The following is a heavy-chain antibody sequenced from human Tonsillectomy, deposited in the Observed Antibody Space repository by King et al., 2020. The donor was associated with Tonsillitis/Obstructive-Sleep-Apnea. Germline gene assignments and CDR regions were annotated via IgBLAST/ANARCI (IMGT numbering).Heavy chain of an antibody. CDR2: IYSGGST. CDR3: AREGFTSSGSTTYYYYYMDV. Sequence: VQLVESGGGLVQPGGSLRLSYAASGFTVSSNYMNWVRQAPGKGLEWVSIIYSGGSTYYADSVKGRFTISRDNSKNTLYLQMNSLRAEDTAVYYCAREGFTSSGSTTYYYYYMDVWGKGTTVTVSS. CDR1: GFTVSSNY. V-gene: IGHV3-66*01. D-gene: IGHD6-6*01. J-gene: IGHJ6*03.